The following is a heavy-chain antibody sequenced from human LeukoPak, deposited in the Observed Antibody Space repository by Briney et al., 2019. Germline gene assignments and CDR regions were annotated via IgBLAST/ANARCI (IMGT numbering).Heavy chain of an antibody. CDR3: AKRPWSAPGTPYQYYMDV. V-gene: IGHV3-53*01. D-gene: IGHD6-13*01. Sequence: GGSLRLSCAASGFTVSSNYMSWVRQGPGKGLEWVSTIYSGGSTYYADPVTGRFTISRDNSKNTEYLQMNSLRAEDTALYYCAKRPWSAPGTPYQYYMDVWGKGTTVTVSS. CDR1: GFTVSSNY. CDR2: IYSGGST. J-gene: IGHJ6*03.